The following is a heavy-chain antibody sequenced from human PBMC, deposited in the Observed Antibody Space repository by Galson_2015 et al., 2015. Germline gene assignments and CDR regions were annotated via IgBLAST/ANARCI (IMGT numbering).Heavy chain of an antibody. V-gene: IGHV3-23*01. CDR3: AKDRRAVVMSAFDV. J-gene: IGHJ3*01. Sequence: SLRLSCAASGFRFSSSAMNWVCQAPGKGLEWVSALSHTGSSIYYADSVKGRSTISRDNSKNTLYLHLNSLRADDTAVYYCAKDRRAVVMSAFDVWGQGTMVTVSS. CDR1: GFRFSSSA. CDR2: LSHTGSSI. D-gene: IGHD2-21*01.